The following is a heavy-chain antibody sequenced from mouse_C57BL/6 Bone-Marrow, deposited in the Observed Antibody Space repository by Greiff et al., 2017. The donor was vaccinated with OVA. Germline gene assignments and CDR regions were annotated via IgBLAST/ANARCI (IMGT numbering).Heavy chain of an antibody. J-gene: IGHJ1*03. CDR1: GFTFSDYG. V-gene: IGHV5-17*01. Sequence: DVKLVESGGGLVKPGGSLKLSCAASGFTFSDYGMHWVRQAPEKGLEWVAYISSGSSTIYYADTVKGRFTISRDNAKNTLFLQMTSLRSEDTAMYYCARINYWYFDVWGTGTTVTGSS. CDR3: ARINYWYFDV. CDR2: ISSGSSTI.